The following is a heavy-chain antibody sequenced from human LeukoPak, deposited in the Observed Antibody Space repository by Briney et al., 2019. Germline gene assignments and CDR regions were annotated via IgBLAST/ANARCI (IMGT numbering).Heavy chain of an antibody. CDR3: ARLGPTPFDY. CDR1: GFTFSSYT. J-gene: IGHJ4*02. D-gene: IGHD3-16*01. Sequence: GGSLRLSCAASGFTFSSYTMTWVRQAPGKGLEWVSHISPSGSTYYADSVKGRFTISRDNAKTPLYLQMNSLRAEDTAVYYCARLGPTPFDYWGQGTLVTVSS. CDR2: ISPSGST. V-gene: IGHV3-48*01.